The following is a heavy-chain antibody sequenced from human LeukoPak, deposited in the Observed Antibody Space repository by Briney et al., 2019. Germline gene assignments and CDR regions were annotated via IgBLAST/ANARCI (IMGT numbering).Heavy chain of an antibody. J-gene: IGHJ4*02. Sequence: GGSLRLSCAASGFTFSSYSMNWVRQAPGKGLEWVSLIYSGGSTSYADSVKGRFTFSRDNSKNTLYLQMNSLRAEDTAVYYCARDRVNWNDVGGLFDYWGQGTLVTVSS. CDR3: ARDRVNWNDVGGLFDY. CDR2: IYSGGST. CDR1: GFTFSSYS. V-gene: IGHV3-53*01. D-gene: IGHD1-1*01.